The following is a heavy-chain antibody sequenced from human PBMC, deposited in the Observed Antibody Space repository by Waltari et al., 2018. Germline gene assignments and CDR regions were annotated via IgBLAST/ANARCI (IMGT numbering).Heavy chain of an antibody. D-gene: IGHD4-4*01. CDR2: IYAGGST. V-gene: IGHV3-66*02. CDR1: TVSDNY. J-gene: IGHJ6*02. CDR3: ARGRNTNYVVYGMDV. Sequence: TVSDNYMSWVRQAPGKGLEWVSVIYAGGSTSYADSVKGRFTISRDNSKSTLYLQMNSLRAEDTAVYYCARGRNTNYVVYGMDVWGQGTTVTVSS.